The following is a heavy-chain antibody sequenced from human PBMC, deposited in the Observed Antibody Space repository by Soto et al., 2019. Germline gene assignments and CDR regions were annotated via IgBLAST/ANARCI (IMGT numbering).Heavy chain of an antibody. J-gene: IGHJ4*02. CDR1: GGIFSTYA. CDR3: ARDRDDYGSGNYYNRIDF. Sequence: QVQLVQSGAEVKKPGSSVKVSCKASGGIFSTYALSWLRQAPGQGLEWMGGIIPLFGTPNYAQRFQVRVTITADESTSTAYMERSRLRSEDTAVYYCARDRDDYGSGNYYNRIDFWGQGTLVTVSS. D-gene: IGHD3-10*01. CDR2: IIPLFGTP. V-gene: IGHV1-69*01.